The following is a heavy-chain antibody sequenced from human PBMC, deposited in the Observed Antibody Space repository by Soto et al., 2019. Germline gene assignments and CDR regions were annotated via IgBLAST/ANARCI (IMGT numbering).Heavy chain of an antibody. D-gene: IGHD1-26*01. Sequence: QVQLVESGGGVVQPGRSLRLSWAVSGFTFSSKAMHWVRQAPCKGLEWVAVISYDGNNKYYADSVKGRFTISRDNSKNTLYLQRNSLRAEDTAVYYCAKDLGEVRATSDLDYWGQGTLVTVSS. CDR2: ISYDGNNK. J-gene: IGHJ4*02. CDR3: AKDLGEVRATSDLDY. V-gene: IGHV3-30*18. CDR1: GFTFSSKA.